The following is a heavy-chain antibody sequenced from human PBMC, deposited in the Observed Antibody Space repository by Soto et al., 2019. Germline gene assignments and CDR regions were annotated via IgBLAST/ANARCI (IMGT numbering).Heavy chain of an antibody. J-gene: IGHJ4*02. Sequence: GESLKISCRGSGYDFNRNWFGWVRQLPGRGLEWVGIMYPGDSDTRYNPSLQGHVTLSVDVTVSTAFLQWRSLETSDTGTYFCARLPRDCNKTSCYYADHWGQGTQVTVSS. CDR2: MYPGDSDT. V-gene: IGHV5-51*01. CDR3: ARLPRDCNKTSCYYADH. CDR1: GYDFNRNW. D-gene: IGHD3-3*01.